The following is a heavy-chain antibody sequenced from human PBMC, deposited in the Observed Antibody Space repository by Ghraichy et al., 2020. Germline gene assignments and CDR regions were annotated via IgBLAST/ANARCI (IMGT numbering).Heavy chain of an antibody. J-gene: IGHJ4*02. V-gene: IGHV3-7*01. D-gene: IGHD5-12*01. Sequence: GGSLRLSCAASGFTFNRHWMSWIRQAPGKGLEWVANIREDGSEKFYVDSVKGRFTISRDNTKNSLSLQMNYLMVEDTAVYYCARDRRGSGYDLHWGDRGQGTLVTVSS. CDR3: ARDRRGSGYDLHWGD. CDR1: GFTFNRHW. CDR2: IREDGSEK.